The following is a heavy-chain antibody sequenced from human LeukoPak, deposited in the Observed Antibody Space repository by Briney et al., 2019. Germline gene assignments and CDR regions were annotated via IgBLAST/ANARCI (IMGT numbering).Heavy chain of an antibody. CDR1: GGTFSSYA. CDR3: ATKRGYSYGSPH. J-gene: IGHJ4*02. Sequence: SVKVSCKASGGTFSSYAISWVRPAPGQGLEWMGGIIPILGTANYAQKFQGRVTITADESTSTAYMELSSLRSEDTAVYYCATKRGYSYGSPHWGQGTLVTVSS. CDR2: IIPILGTA. V-gene: IGHV1-69*13. D-gene: IGHD5-18*01.